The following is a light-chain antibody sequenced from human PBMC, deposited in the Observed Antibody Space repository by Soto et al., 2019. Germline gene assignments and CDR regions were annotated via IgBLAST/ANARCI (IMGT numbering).Light chain of an antibody. V-gene: IGLV2-14*03. Sequence: QSVLTQPASVSGSPGQSITISCTGTSSDVGGYNYVSWYQRHPGKAPKLMIYDVSNRPSGVSNRFSGSKSGNTASLTITGLQPEDEADYYCSSYTTSNTRQTVFGTGTKVTVL. CDR3: SSYTTSNTRQTV. CDR2: DVS. J-gene: IGLJ1*01. CDR1: SSDVGGYNY.